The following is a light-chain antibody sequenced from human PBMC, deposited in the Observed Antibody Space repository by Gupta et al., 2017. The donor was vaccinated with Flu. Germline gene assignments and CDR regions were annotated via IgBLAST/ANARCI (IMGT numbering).Light chain of an antibody. Sequence: DIQMTQSPSTLSASVGDRVTMTCRASQTFNSWLAWFQQKPGKAPKLLIHKASTLESGVPSRFSGSGSGTEFTLTISSLQPDDFATYFCQQEDSYPLTFGGGTKVENK. CDR1: QTFNSW. J-gene: IGKJ4*01. CDR3: QQEDSYPLT. V-gene: IGKV1-5*03. CDR2: KAS.